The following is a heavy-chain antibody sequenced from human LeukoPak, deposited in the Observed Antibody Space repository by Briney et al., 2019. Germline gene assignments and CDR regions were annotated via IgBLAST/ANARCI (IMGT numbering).Heavy chain of an antibody. CDR1: GVSISSSSYY. CDR2: IYYSGST. V-gene: IGHV4-39*01. J-gene: IGHJ3*02. CDR3: ARPKHGDAFDI. Sequence: PSETLSLTCTVSGVSISSSSYYWGWIRQPPGKGQEWIGSIYYSGSTYYNPSLKGRVTISVDTSKNQFSLKLSSVTAADTAVYYCARPKHGDAFDIWGQGTMVTVSS.